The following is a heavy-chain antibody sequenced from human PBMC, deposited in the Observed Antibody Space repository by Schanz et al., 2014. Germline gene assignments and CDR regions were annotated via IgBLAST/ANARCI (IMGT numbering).Heavy chain of an antibody. V-gene: IGHV1-46*01. CDR2: INPSGGST. CDR1: GGTFSSYT. J-gene: IGHJ3*02. Sequence: QVQLVQSGAEVMKPGSSVKVSCKASGGTFSSYTINWVRQAPGQGLEWMGIINPSGGSTSYAQKFQGRVTMTRDTSTSTVYMELSSLRSEDTAVYYCARGLGDERWLDLNEAFDIWGQGTIVTVSS. CDR3: ARGLGDERWLDLNEAFDI. D-gene: IGHD6-19*01.